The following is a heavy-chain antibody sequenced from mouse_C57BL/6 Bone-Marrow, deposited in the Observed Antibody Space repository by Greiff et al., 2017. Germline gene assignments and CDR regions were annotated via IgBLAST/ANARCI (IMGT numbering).Heavy chain of an antibody. V-gene: IGHV14-2*01. CDR1: GFNIKDYY. Sequence: EVQLQESGAELVKPGASVKLSCTASGFNIKDYYMHWVKQRTEQGLEWIGRIDPEDGETKYAPKFLGKATITADTSSNTAYLQLSSLTSEDTAVYYCATLYYDAMDYWGQGTSVTVSS. J-gene: IGHJ4*01. CDR3: ATLYYDAMDY. CDR2: IDPEDGET.